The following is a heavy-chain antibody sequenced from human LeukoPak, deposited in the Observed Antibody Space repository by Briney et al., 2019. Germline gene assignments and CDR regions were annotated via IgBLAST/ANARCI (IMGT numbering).Heavy chain of an antibody. CDR3: ARDRGAAAAGPHRYGMDF. V-gene: IGHV3-21*01. Sequence: GGSLRLSCAASGFAFSSYSMNWVRQAPGKGVEWVSSISSSSSYIYYADSVKGRFTISRDNAKNSLYLQMNSRRAEDPAVYYCARDRGAAAAGPHRYGMDFGAQGPTVTVS. D-gene: IGHD6-13*01. CDR1: GFAFSSYS. J-gene: IGHJ6*02. CDR2: ISSSSSYI.